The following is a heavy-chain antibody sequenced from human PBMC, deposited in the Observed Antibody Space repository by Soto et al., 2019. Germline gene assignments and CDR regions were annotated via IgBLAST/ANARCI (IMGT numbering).Heavy chain of an antibody. Sequence: EVQLVESGGGLVQPGGSLKLSCAASGFTFIGSAMHWVRQASGKGLEWVGRIRSEANSYATAYAASVKGRFTSSRDDSNNTAYLQMNSLKTEDTAVYYCTSSSRAARPPPMPDYSYGMDVWGQGTTVTVSS. V-gene: IGHV3-73*01. J-gene: IGHJ6*02. CDR1: GFTFIGSA. CDR3: TSSSRAARPPPMPDYSYGMDV. CDR2: IRSEANSYAT. D-gene: IGHD6-6*01.